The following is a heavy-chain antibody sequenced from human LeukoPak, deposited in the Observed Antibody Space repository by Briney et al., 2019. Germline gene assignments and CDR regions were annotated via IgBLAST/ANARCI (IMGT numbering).Heavy chain of an antibody. CDR3: ATDGRWELGGGGYYFDY. J-gene: IGHJ4*02. CDR2: FDPEDGET. CDR1: GYTLTELS. D-gene: IGHD1-26*01. Sequence: ASVKVSCKVSGYTLTELSMHWVRQAPGKGLEWVGGFDPEDGETIYAQKFQGRVTMTEDTSTDTAYMELSSLRSEDTAVYYCATDGRWELGGGGYYFDYWGQGTLVTVSS. V-gene: IGHV1-24*01.